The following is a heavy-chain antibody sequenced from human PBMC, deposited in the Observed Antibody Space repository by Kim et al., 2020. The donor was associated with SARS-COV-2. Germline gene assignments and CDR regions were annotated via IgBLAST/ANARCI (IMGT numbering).Heavy chain of an antibody. D-gene: IGHD1-7*01. J-gene: IGHJ4*02. CDR3: ARTGLTGTTIGTFDY. V-gene: IGHV1-18*01. CDR2: ISAYNGNT. CDR1: GYTFTSYG. Sequence: ASVKVSCKASGYTFTSYGISWVRQAPGQGLEWMGWISAYNGNTNYAQKLQGRVTMTTDTSTSTAYMELRSLRSDDTAVYYCARTGLTGTTIGTFDYWGQGTLVTVSS.